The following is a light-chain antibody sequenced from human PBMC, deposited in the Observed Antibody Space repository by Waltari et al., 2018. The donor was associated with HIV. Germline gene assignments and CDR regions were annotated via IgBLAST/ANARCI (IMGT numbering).Light chain of an antibody. CDR1: QSVSSS. CDR2: GAS. Sequence: EIVMAQSPATLSVSPVETATVSCRASQSVSSSLVWYQQKPGQAPKLLIYGASTRATGIAARFSGSGSGTDFTLTISSLQSEDFAVYYCQQYSNWPLTFGGGTKVEI. J-gene: IGKJ4*01. V-gene: IGKV3-15*01. CDR3: QQYSNWPLT.